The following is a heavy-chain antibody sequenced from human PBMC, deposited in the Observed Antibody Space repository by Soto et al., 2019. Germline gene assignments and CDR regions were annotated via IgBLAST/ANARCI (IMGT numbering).Heavy chain of an antibody. Sequence: PGGSLRLSCAASGFTFSSYSMNWVRQAPGKGLEWVSSISSSSSYIYYADSVKGRFTISRDNAKNSLYLQMNSLRAEDTAVYYCAVRPPKSNWNDFYYYGMDVWGQGTTVTVYS. D-gene: IGHD1-1*01. CDR2: ISSSSSYI. J-gene: IGHJ6*02. CDR1: GFTFSSYS. V-gene: IGHV3-21*01. CDR3: AVRPPKSNWNDFYYYGMDV.